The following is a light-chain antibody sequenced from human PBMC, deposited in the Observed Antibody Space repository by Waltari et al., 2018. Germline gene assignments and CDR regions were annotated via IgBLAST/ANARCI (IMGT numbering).Light chain of an antibody. J-gene: IGKJ1*01. CDR3: LQYHYWPPWT. CDR1: QTVGTK. Sequence: IEMTQSPATLSVSPGERATLSCRASQTVGTKLAWYQQKPGLAPRPLIYDAFTRATGIPARFSGSGSGTEFTLTISSLQSEDLALYHCLQYHYWPPWTFGQGTKVEVK. CDR2: DAF. V-gene: IGKV3-15*01.